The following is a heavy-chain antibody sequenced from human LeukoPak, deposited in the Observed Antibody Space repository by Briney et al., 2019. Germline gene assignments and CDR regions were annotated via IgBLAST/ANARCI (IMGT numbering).Heavy chain of an antibody. CDR2: IFHNGGST. Sequence: PSETLSLTCAVSVGSISSNSYYWGWIRQPPGKGLEWIGSIFHNGGSTYYNPSLKSRVNISGDTSKNQFSMKPSSVTAADTALYYCASAPRQGSIGGLDYWGQGTLVTVSS. D-gene: IGHD3-16*01. CDR1: VGSISSNSYY. CDR3: ASAPRQGSIGGLDY. J-gene: IGHJ4*02. V-gene: IGHV4-39*01.